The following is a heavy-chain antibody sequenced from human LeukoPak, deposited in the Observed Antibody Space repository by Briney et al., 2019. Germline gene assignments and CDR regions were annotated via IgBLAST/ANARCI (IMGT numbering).Heavy chain of an antibody. CDR2: INHSGST. D-gene: IGHD6-13*01. J-gene: IGHJ4*02. CDR1: GGSFSGYY. CDR3: ASWYSSSASPSDY. V-gene: IGHV4-34*01. Sequence: SETLSLTCAVYGGSFSGYYWSWIRQPPGKGLEWIGEINHSGSTNYNPSLKSRVTISVDTSKNQFSLKLSSVTAADTAVYYCASWYSSSASPSDYWGQGALATVSS.